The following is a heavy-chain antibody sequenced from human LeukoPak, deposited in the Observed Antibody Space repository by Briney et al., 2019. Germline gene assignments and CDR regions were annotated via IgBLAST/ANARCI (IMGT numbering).Heavy chain of an antibody. CDR1: GFTFSSYA. J-gene: IGHJ4*02. CDR2: ISGTGDKT. Sequence: PGGSLRLSCAASGFTFSSYAMSWVRQAPGKGLEWVSAISGTGDKTYYADSVKGRFTISRDNSKNTLYLQMNSLRAEDTAIYYCAKRNYPRIQYPSSFLCFDYWGQGTLVTVSS. CDR3: AKRNYPRIQYPSSFLCFDY. V-gene: IGHV3-23*01. D-gene: IGHD5-24*01.